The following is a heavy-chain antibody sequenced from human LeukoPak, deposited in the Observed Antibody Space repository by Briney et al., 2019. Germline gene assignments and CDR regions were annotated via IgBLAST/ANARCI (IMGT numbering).Heavy chain of an antibody. CDR3: ARSGLSKWLFLVHYFDY. J-gene: IGHJ4*02. V-gene: IGHV1-46*01. Sequence: GASVKVSCKASGYTFTSYYMHWVRQAPGQGLEWMGIINPSGGSTSYAQKFQGRVTMTRDTSTSTVYMELSSLRSEDTAVYYCARSGLSKWLFLVHYFDYWGQRTLVTVSS. D-gene: IGHD3-22*01. CDR1: GYTFTSYY. CDR2: INPSGGST.